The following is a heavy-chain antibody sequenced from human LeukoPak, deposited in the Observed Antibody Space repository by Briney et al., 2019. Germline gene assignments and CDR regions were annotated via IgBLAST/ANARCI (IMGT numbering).Heavy chain of an antibody. CDR3: ARIPTDYGDYGGDY. Sequence: GASVKVSCKASGYTFTSYETNWVRQATGQGLEWMGWMNPNSGNTGYAQKFQGRVTMTRNTSISTAYMELSSLRSEDTAVYYCARIPTDYGDYGGDYWGQGTLVTVSS. J-gene: IGHJ4*02. V-gene: IGHV1-8*01. CDR1: GYTFTSYE. D-gene: IGHD4-17*01. CDR2: MNPNSGNT.